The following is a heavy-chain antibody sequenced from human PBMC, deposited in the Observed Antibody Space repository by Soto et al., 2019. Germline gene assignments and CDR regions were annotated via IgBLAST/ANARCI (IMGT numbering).Heavy chain of an antibody. J-gene: IGHJ4*02. Sequence: EVQVLDSGGGLVQPGGSLRLSCAASGFTFNNYAMNWVRQAPGQGLEWVATISATGGSTYYADSVKGRLTISRDNSKNTLYLQMNGLRVEDTAVYYCAKDRLAGNFDYWGQGTQVTVSS. CDR1: GFTFNNYA. CDR2: ISATGGST. V-gene: IGHV3-23*01. CDR3: AKDRLAGNFDY.